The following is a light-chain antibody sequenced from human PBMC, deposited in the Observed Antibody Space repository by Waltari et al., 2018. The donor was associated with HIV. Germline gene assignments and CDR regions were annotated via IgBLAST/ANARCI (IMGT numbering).Light chain of an antibody. Sequence: DIVMTQSPDSLAVSLGERATFNCRSSLTVLSNSDNRNYLAWYKQNTGQSPNVLIYWASTRQSGGPDRFSASGSGTNCSLTISSLQAADVAVYYCQQYYTVRPTFGGGTKVEIK. V-gene: IGKV4-1*01. CDR2: WAS. CDR1: LTVLSNSDNRNY. J-gene: IGKJ4*01. CDR3: QQYYTVRPT.